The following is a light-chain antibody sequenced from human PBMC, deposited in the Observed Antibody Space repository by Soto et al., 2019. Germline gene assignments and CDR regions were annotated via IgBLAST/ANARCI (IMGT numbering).Light chain of an antibody. CDR1: QSVKSN. CDR2: GAS. CDR3: QHYNNWPPWT. Sequence: EIVMTQSPATLSVSPGERATLSCRASQSVKSNLAWYQQKPGQAPRLLIYGASTRATGIPARFSGSGSGTEFPLTISSLQSEAFAVYYCQHYNNWPPWTFGQGTKVEIK. V-gene: IGKV3-15*01. J-gene: IGKJ1*01.